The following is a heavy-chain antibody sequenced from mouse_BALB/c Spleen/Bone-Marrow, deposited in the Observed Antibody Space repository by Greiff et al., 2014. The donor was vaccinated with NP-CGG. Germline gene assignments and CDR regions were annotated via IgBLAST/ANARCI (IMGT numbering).Heavy chain of an antibody. J-gene: IGHJ2*01. CDR2: IDPANGNT. CDR1: GFNIKDTY. Sequence: EVQLQQSGAELVKPGASVKLSCTASGFNIKDTYMHWVKQRPEQGLEWIGRIDPANGNTKYDPKLQGKATITADTSSNTAYLQLSSLTSEDTAVYCCARYYYGSSYFDYWGQGTTLTVSS. D-gene: IGHD1-1*01. CDR3: ARYYYGSSYFDY. V-gene: IGHV14-3*02.